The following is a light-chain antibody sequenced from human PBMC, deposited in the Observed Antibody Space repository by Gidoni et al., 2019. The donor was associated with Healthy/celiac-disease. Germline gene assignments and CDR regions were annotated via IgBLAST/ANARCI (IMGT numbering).Light chain of an antibody. CDR3: QQFSNYPLT. Sequence: DIQMTQSPSTLSASVGDSVTITCRASQSISIWLAWYQQKPGKAPKLLISKASTLESGVPSRFSGSGSGTEFTLTVSSLQPDDFATYYCQQFSNYPLTCXGXTHLEIK. J-gene: IGKJ4*01. CDR2: KAS. CDR1: QSISIW. V-gene: IGKV1-5*03.